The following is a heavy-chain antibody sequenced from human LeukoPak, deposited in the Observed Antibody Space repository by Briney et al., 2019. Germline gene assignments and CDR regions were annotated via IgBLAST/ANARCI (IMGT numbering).Heavy chain of an antibody. J-gene: IGHJ4*02. V-gene: IGHV4-31*03. CDR1: GGSISSGGYY. D-gene: IGHD4-17*01. CDR2: IYYSGST. Sequence: SETLSLTCTVSGGSISSGGYYWSWIRQHPGKGLEWIGYIYYSGSTYYNPSLKSRVTISVDTSKNQFSLKLSSVTAADTAVYYCGRGGGLRIFDYWGQGTLVTVSS. CDR3: GRGGGLRIFDY.